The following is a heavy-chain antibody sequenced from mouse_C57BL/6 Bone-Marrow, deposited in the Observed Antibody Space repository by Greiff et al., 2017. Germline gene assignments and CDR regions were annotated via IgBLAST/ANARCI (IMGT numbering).Heavy chain of an antibody. CDR1: GYTFTSYW. Sequence: VQLQQPGAELVMPGASVKLSCKASGYTFTSYWMHWVKQRPGQGLEWIGEIDPSDSYTNYNQTFKGKSTLTVDKSSSTAYMQRSSLTSEDSAVYYCARKRGSSGYGFAYWGQGTLVTVSA. V-gene: IGHV1-69*01. CDR2: IDPSDSYT. D-gene: IGHD3-2*02. J-gene: IGHJ3*01. CDR3: ARKRGSSGYGFAY.